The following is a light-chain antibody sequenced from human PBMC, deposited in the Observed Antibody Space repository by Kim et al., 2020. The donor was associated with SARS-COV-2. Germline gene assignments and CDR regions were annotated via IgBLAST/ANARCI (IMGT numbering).Light chain of an antibody. V-gene: IGKV1-5*03. CDR3: QQDNSYPYT. J-gene: IGKJ2*01. CDR1: QSISSW. Sequence: ASVRDRVTITCRASQSISSWLAWYQQKPGKAPKLLIYKASSLESGVPSRFSGSGSGTEFTLTISSLQPDDFATYYCQQDNSYPYTFGQGTKLEI. CDR2: KAS.